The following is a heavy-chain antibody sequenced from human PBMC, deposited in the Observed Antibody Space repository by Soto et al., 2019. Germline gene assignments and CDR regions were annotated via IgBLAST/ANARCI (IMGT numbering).Heavy chain of an antibody. CDR2: IYDSGSS. D-gene: IGHD5-12*01. CDR3: AREKGYISGPKHFDY. CDR1: GASISSGDYF. J-gene: IGHJ4*02. Sequence: SETLSLTCTVSGASISSGDYFWSWIRQSPGKGLEWIGYIYDSGSSYYNPSLKSRVTMSVDTSKNQFSLKLRSVTAADTAVYYCAREKGYISGPKHFDYWGQGTLGTVSS. V-gene: IGHV4-30-4*01.